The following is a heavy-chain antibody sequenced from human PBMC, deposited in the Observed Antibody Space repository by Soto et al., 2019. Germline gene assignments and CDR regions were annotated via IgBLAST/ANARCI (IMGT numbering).Heavy chain of an antibody. CDR2: ISYDGRNE. V-gene: IGHV3-30*18. CDR1: GFTFSRYA. D-gene: IGHD6-19*01. J-gene: IGHJ6*02. CDR3: AKGEGGWRNYGMDV. Sequence: QVKLVESGGGVVQPGRSLRLSCVASGFTFSRYAMHWVRQAPGKGLKWVAIISYDGRNEYYADSVKGRFTISRDNSKKKLYLQRNNPRTEEHAVYYCAKGEGGWRNYGMDVWGQGTTVTVSS.